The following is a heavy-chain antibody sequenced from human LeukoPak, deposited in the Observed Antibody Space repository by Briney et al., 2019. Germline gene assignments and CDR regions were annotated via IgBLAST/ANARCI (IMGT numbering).Heavy chain of an antibody. CDR2: ISYDGSNK. Sequence: PGRSLRLSCAASGFTFSSYAMHWARQAPGKGLEWVAVISYDGSNKYYADSVKGRFTISRDNSKNTLYLQMNSLRAEDTAVYYCARDIVPAAVDHFDYWGQGTLVTVSS. CDR1: GFTFSSYA. D-gene: IGHD2-2*01. J-gene: IGHJ4*02. V-gene: IGHV3-30*04. CDR3: ARDIVPAAVDHFDY.